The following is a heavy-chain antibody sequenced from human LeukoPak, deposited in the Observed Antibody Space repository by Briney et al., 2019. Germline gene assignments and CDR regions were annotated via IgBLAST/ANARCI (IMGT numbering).Heavy chain of an antibody. D-gene: IGHD3-22*01. CDR1: GFAFSSYR. Sequence: GGTLRLSCAASGFAFSSYRMSWVRQAPGKGLEWVSGISGSGGSTYYADSVKGRFTISRDNSKNTLYLQMNSLRAEDTAVYYCVYDSTGYYYSRQFDYWGQGTLVTVSS. V-gene: IGHV3-23*01. CDR3: VYDSTGYYYSRQFDY. J-gene: IGHJ4*02. CDR2: ISGSGGST.